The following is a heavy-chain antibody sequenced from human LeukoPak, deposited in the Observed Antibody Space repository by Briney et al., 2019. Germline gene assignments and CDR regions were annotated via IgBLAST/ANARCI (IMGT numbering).Heavy chain of an antibody. D-gene: IGHD2-15*01. CDR2: IYYSGST. Sequence: SETLSLTCTVSGGSISSYYWSWIRQPPGKGLEWIGYIYYSGSTNYNPSLKSRVTISVDTSKNQFSLKLSSVTAADTAVYYCARHFGRSNYYFDYWGQGTLVTVSS. V-gene: IGHV4-59*08. CDR1: GGSISSYY. CDR3: ARHFGRSNYYFDY. J-gene: IGHJ4*02.